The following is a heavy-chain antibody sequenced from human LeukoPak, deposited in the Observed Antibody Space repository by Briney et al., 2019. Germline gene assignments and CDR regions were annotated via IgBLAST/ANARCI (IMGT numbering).Heavy chain of an antibody. Sequence: GGSLRLSCAASGFTFSSHGMHWVRQAPGKGLEWVAVISYDGSNKYYAESLKGRFTISRDNSKNTLYLQMNSLRAEDTAVYYCAKERRDGYNEEYYFDYWGQGTLVTVSS. CDR2: ISYDGSNK. D-gene: IGHD5-24*01. CDR1: GFTFSSHG. CDR3: AKERRDGYNEEYYFDY. J-gene: IGHJ4*02. V-gene: IGHV3-30*18.